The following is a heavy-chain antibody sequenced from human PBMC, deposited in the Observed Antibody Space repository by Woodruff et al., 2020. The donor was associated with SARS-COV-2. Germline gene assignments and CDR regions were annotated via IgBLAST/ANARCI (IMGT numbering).Heavy chain of an antibody. Sequence: IGEIYHSGSTHYNPSLKSRVTISVDKSKNQFSLKLSSVTAADTAVYYCARASRQWPNWFDPWGQGTLVTVS. J-gene: IGHJ5*02. V-gene: IGHV4-4*02. D-gene: IGHD6-19*01. CDR2: IYHSGST. CDR3: ARASRQWPNWFDP.